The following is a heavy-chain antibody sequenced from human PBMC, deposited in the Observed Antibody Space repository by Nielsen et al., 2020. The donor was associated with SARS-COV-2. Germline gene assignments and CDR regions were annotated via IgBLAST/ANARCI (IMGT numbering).Heavy chain of an antibody. Sequence: ASVKVSCKASDNTFTSITWVRQAPGQGLEWMGRITTNNGNVKYAQNLQGRVTMTTDTSTSTVYMELSSLRSEDTAVYYCARDGITMVRGVEANYYYYYMDVWGKGTTVTVSS. J-gene: IGHJ6*03. V-gene: IGHV1-18*01. D-gene: IGHD3-10*01. CDR1: DNTFTS. CDR2: ITTNNGNV. CDR3: ARDGITMVRGVEANYYYYYMDV.